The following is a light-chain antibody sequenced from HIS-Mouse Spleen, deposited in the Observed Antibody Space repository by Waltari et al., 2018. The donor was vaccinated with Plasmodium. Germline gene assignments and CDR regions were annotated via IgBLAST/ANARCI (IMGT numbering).Light chain of an antibody. V-gene: IGLV2-11*01. J-gene: IGLJ2*01. CDR3: CSYAGSYTWV. CDR2: DVS. Sequence: QSALTQPRSVSGSPGQSVTISCTGTSSDVGCYNYVSWYQQHPGNAPKLMIYDVSKRPSGVPDRFSGSKSGNTASLTISGLQAEDEADYYCCSYAGSYTWVFGGGTKLTVL. CDR1: SSDVGCYNY.